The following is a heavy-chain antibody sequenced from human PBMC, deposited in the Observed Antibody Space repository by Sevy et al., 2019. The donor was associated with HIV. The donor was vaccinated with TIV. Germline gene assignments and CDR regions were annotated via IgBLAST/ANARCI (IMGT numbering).Heavy chain of an antibody. CDR1: GFVFSSYT. Sequence: GGSLRLSCAASGFVFSSYTMNWVRQSPGKGLEWVSSISSSSRYIFYADSVKGRFTISGDNARNSLYLQMNGLRAEDTAVYYCARDMAYGSGSIVYDYWGQGTLVTVSS. CDR2: ISSSSRYI. V-gene: IGHV3-21*01. D-gene: IGHD3-10*01. CDR3: ARDMAYGSGSIVYDY. J-gene: IGHJ4*02.